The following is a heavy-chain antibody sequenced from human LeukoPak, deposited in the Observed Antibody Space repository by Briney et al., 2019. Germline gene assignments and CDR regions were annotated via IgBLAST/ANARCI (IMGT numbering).Heavy chain of an antibody. V-gene: IGHV4-59*01. CDR2: IYYSGST. J-gene: IGHJ6*02. CDR1: GGSISSYY. CDR3: ARGSGSYLYYYYYGMDV. Sequence: PSETLSLTCTVSGGSISSYYWSWIRQPPGKGLEWIGYIYYSGSTNYNPSLKSRVTISVDTSKNQFSLKLSSVTAADTAVYYCARGSGSYLYYYYYGMDVWGQGTTVTVSS. D-gene: IGHD1-26*01.